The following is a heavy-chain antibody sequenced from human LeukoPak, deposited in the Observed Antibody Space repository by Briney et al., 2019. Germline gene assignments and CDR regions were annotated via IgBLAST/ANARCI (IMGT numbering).Heavy chain of an antibody. CDR3: AKRMSGSYYPEY. CDR1: GFTFSSYG. V-gene: IGHV3-30*18. J-gene: IGHJ4*02. CDR2: ISYDGSNK. Sequence: GGSLRLSCAASGFTFSSYGMHWVRQAPGKGLEWVAVISYDGSNKYYADSVKGRFTISRDNSENTLYLQMNSLTAEDTAVYYCAKRMSGSYYPEYWGQGTLVTVS. D-gene: IGHD1-26*01.